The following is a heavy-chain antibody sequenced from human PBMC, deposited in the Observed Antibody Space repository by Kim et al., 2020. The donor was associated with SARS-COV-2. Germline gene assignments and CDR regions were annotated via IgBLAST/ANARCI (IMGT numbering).Heavy chain of an antibody. CDR2: T. V-gene: IGHV1-18*01. D-gene: IGHD5-12*01. Sequence: TNQAQKLQGRVTMTTDTSTSTAYMELRSLRSDDTAVYYCARDLSSYGLYGYWGQGTLVTVSS. J-gene: IGHJ4*02. CDR3: ARDLSSYGLYGY.